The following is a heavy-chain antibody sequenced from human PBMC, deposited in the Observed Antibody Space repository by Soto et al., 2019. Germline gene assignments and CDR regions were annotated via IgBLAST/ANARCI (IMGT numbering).Heavy chain of an antibody. CDR1: GYTFTSYG. D-gene: IGHD3-22*01. Sequence: ASVKVSCKTSGYTFTSYGMHWVRQAPGQRLEWMGWINAGNGNTKYSRKFQGRVTITRDTSASTAYMELSSLRSEDTAVYYCARGLHYDSISLDDYWGQGTLVTVSS. CDR3: ARGLHYDSISLDDY. J-gene: IGHJ4*02. CDR2: INAGNGNT. V-gene: IGHV1-3*01.